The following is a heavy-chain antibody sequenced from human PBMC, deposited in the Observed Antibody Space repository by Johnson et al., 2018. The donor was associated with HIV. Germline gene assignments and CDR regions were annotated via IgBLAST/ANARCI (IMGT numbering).Heavy chain of an antibody. D-gene: IGHD7-27*01. CDR3: AKDLGTGDDAFDI. V-gene: IGHV3-13*01. J-gene: IGHJ3*02. CDR2: IGTAGDT. CDR1: GFTFSNAW. Sequence: VQLEESGGGLVKPGGSLRLSCAASGFTFSNAWMSWVRQAPGKGLEWVSAIGTAGDTYYPGPVKGRFTISRENAKNTLYLQMNSLRAEDTAVYYCAKDLGTGDDAFDIWGQGTMVTVSS.